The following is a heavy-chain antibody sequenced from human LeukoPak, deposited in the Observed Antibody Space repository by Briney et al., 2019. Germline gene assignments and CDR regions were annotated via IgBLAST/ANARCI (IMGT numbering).Heavy chain of an antibody. J-gene: IGHJ5*02. CDR3: RRSRYYDYAWGSRRYIYNWIDP. D-gene: IGHD3-16*02. V-gene: IGHV1-69*13. CDR2: LIPTFGIP. Sequence: GASVKVSCKASGGTFSSYAINWVRQAPGQGLEWMGGLIPTFGIPNYAQKFQGRVTITADESSTTAYMELSSLRSEDTAVYYCRRSRYYDYAWGSRRYIYNWIDPWGQGTLVTVSS. CDR1: GGTFSSYA.